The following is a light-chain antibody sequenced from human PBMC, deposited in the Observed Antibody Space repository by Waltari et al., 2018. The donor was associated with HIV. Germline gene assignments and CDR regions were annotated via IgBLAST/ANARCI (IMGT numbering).Light chain of an antibody. J-gene: IGLJ1*01. CDR1: SSDVGRYNG. CDR2: EVT. CDR3: CSYAGRSTHV. V-gene: IGLV2-23*02. Sequence: QSALTQPASVSGPPAKSITISWNGTSSDVGRYNGVTWYQQHPGKAPKLMIYEVTKRPSGVSNRFSGSKSGNTASLTISGLQAEDEADYYCCSYAGRSTHVFGTGTKVTVL.